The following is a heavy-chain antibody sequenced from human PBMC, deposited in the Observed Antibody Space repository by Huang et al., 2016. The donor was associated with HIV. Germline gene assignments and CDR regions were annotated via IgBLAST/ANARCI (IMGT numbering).Heavy chain of an antibody. V-gene: IGHV1-69*01. Sequence: QVQMVQSGAEVKKPGSSVKVSCKASGGTFSSNVITWVRQAPGQGLEGMGGIIPIFGTANYAQKVQGRVTITADESTSTAYMQLSSLRSEDTAVYYCAREFYYDSTGYYFDYWGQGTLVTVSS. J-gene: IGHJ4*02. D-gene: IGHD3-22*01. CDR1: GGTFSSNV. CDR2: IIPIFGTA. CDR3: AREFYYDSTGYYFDY.